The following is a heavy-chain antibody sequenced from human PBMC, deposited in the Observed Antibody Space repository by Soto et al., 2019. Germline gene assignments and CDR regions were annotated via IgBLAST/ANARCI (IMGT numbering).Heavy chain of an antibody. D-gene: IGHD2-2*01. CDR3: ARGLGELVGVDVGWFDP. CDR2: IIPIFGTA. Sequence: QVQLVQSGAEVKKPGSSVKVSCKASGGTFSSYAISWVRQAPGQGLEWMGGIIPIFGTANYAQKFQGRVTITADESTSTAYMELSSLRSEDTAVYYCARGLGELVGVDVGWFDPWGQGTLVTVSS. V-gene: IGHV1-69*12. CDR1: GGTFSSYA. J-gene: IGHJ5*02.